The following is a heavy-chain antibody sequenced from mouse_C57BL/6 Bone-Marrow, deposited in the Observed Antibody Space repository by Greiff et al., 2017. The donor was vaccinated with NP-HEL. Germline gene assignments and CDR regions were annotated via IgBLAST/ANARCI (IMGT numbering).Heavy chain of an antibody. D-gene: IGHD2-5*01. V-gene: IGHV1-64*01. J-gene: IGHJ3*01. CDR2: INPNSGST. Sequence: VQLQQPGAELVKPGASVKLSCKASGYTFTSYWMHWVKQRPGQGLEWIGMINPNSGSTNYNEKFKSKATLTVDKSTSTTYMQLSSLTSEDSAVYYCASAYYSKGTFAYWGQGTLVTVSA. CDR3: ASAYYSKGTFAY. CDR1: GYTFTSYW.